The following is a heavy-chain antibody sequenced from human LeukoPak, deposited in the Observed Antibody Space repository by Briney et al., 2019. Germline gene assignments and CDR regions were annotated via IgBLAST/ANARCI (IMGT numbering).Heavy chain of an antibody. CDR3: AREDSSGWYVY. Sequence: SETLSLTCAVYGGSFSGYYWSWIRQPPGKGLEWIGEINHSGSTNYNPSLKSRVIISVDTSKNQFSLKLSSVTAADTAVYYCAREDSSGWYVYWGQGTLVTVSS. V-gene: IGHV4-34*01. D-gene: IGHD6-19*01. CDR2: INHSGST. CDR1: GGSFSGYY. J-gene: IGHJ4*02.